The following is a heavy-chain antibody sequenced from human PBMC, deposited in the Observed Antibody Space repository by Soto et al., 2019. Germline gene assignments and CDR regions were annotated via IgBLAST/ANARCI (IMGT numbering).Heavy chain of an antibody. Sequence: ASVKVSCKASGYTFTSYDINWVRNATGQGLEWMGWMNPNSGNTGYAQKFQGRVTMTRNTSISTAYMELSSLRSEDTAVYYCETFRDSSADPLFWAWGQGTLVTVSS. CDR3: ETFRDSSADPLFWA. V-gene: IGHV1-8*01. CDR1: GYTFTSYD. D-gene: IGHD3-22*01. CDR2: MNPNSGNT. J-gene: IGHJ5*02.